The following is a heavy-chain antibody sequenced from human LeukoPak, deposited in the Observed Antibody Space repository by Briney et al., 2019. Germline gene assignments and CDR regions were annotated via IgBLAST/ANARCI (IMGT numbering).Heavy chain of an antibody. CDR1: GGTFSSYA. Sequence: SVKVSCKASGGTFSSYAISWVRQAPGQGLEWMGRIIPILGIANYAQKFQGRVTITADKSTSTAYMELSSLRSEDTAVYYCARGGSSSWYPRYYYYMDVWGKGTTVTVSS. D-gene: IGHD6-13*01. CDR3: ARGGSSSWYPRYYYYMDV. V-gene: IGHV1-69*04. CDR2: IIPILGIA. J-gene: IGHJ6*03.